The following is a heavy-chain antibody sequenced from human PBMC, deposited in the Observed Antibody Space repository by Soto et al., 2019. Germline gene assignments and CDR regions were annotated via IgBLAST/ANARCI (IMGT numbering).Heavy chain of an antibody. CDR1: GFTFSNLW. CDR3: TKGGHVDD. J-gene: IGHJ4*02. D-gene: IGHD3-16*01. CDR2: INQDGSEI. Sequence: EVQLVESGGGLVQPGGSLRLSCAASGFTFSNLWMTWVRQAPGKGLEWVANINQDGSEIHYVDSVEGRFTISRDNAKNSLYLQMNRLGAEDTAVYYCTKGGHVDDWGQGTLVTVAS. V-gene: IGHV3-7*01.